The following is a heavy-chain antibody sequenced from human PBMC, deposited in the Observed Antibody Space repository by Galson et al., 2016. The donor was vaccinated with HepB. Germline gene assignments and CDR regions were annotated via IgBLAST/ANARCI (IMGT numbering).Heavy chain of an antibody. V-gene: IGHV1-46*01. CDR3: ARPSHLSDSAFDI. CDR1: GYVFT. CDR2: INPSSGGT. J-gene: IGHJ3*02. D-gene: IGHD2/OR15-2a*01. Sequence: SVKVSCKASGYVFTMHWVRQAPGQGLEWMGIINPSSGGTNYAQRFQGRVTMTPDTSTNIVYMELNSLKSEDTAVYYCARPSHLSDSAFDIWGQGTMVTVSS.